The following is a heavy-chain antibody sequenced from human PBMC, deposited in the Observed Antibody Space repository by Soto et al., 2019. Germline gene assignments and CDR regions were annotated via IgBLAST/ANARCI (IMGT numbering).Heavy chain of an antibody. CDR3: ARDEDSSGYYRPDAFDI. J-gene: IGHJ3*02. CDR1: GGTFSSYA. V-gene: IGHV1-69*12. CDR2: IIPIFGTA. D-gene: IGHD3-22*01. Sequence: QVQLVQSGAEVKKPGSSVKVSCKASGGTFSSYAISWVRQAPGQGLEWMGGIIPIFGTADYAQKFQGRVTITADESTSTAYMELSSLRSEDTAVYYCARDEDSSGYYRPDAFDIWGQGTMVTVSS.